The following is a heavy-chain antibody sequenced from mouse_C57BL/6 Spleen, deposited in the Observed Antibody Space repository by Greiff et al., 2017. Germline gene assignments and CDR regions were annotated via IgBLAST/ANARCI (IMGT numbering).Heavy chain of an antibody. CDR1: GFNIKDDY. D-gene: IGHD1-1*01. V-gene: IGHV14-4*01. J-gene: IGHJ4*01. CDR3: TTSYEAMDY. Sequence: EVKLQESGAELVRPGASVKLSCTASGFNIKDDYMHWVKQRPEQGLEWIGWIDPENGDTEYASKFQGKATITADTSSNTAYLQLSSLTSEDTAVYYCTTSYEAMDYWGQGTSVTVSS. CDR2: IDPENGDT.